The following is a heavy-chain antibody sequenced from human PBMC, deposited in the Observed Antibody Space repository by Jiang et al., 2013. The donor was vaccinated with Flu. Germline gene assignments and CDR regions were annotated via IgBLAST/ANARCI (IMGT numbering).Heavy chain of an antibody. CDR2: ISYDGSNK. CDR1: GFTFSSYA. CDR3: ARDAGYSYGFDY. D-gene: IGHD5-18*01. Sequence: VQLLESGGGVVQPGRSLRLSCAASGFTFSSYAMHWVLQAPGKGLEWVAVISYDGSNKYYADSVKGRFTISRDNSKNTLYLQMNSLRAEDTAVYYCARDAGYSYGFDYWGQGTLVTVSS. J-gene: IGHJ4*02. V-gene: IGHV3-30*01.